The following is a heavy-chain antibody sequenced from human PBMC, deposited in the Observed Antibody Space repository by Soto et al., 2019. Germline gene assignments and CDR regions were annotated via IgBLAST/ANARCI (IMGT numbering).Heavy chain of an antibody. CDR1: GYSFTSYW. CDR2: IDPSDSYT. V-gene: IGHV5-10-1*01. Sequence: GESLKISCKGSGYSFTSYWISWVRQMPGKGLEWMGRIDPSDSYTNYSPSFQGHVTISADKSISTAYLQWSSLKASDTAMYYCARHDCSSTSCYTSWFDPWGQGTLVTVSS. D-gene: IGHD2-2*02. J-gene: IGHJ5*02. CDR3: ARHDCSSTSCYTSWFDP.